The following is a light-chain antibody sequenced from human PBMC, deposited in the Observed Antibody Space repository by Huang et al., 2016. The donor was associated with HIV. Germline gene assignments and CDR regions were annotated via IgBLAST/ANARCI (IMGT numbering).Light chain of an antibody. CDR3: HQYNHWPPWT. J-gene: IGKJ1*01. CDR2: GAS. CDR1: QRVNSN. V-gene: IGKV3D-15*01. Sequence: EIVMTQSPATLSVSPGERATLSCRASQRVNSNLAWYQHKPGQAPRLLIFGASTRATGIPARFSGSGSGTDFTLTISSLQSEDFAVYYCHQYNHWPPWTFGQGTKVEIK.